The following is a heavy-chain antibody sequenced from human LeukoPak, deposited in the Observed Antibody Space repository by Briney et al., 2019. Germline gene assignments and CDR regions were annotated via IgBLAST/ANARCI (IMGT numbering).Heavy chain of an antibody. CDR2: IYYTGGET. CDR3: ARQPAATAAFDI. D-gene: IGHD5-18*01. V-gene: IGHV4-59*08. CDR1: GGSINSYY. J-gene: IGHJ3*02. Sequence: SETLSLTCTVSGGSINSYYRSWIRQPPGKGLEWIGYIYYTGGETNYNPSLKSRLTISVDTSKNQFSLMLTSVTAAATAIYSCARQPAATAAFDIWAQGTMVTVSS.